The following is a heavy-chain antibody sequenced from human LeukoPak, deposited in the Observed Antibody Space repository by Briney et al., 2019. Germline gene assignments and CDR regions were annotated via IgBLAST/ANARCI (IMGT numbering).Heavy chain of an antibody. V-gene: IGHV3-23*01. CDR2: ISGSGGST. CDR1: GFTFSSYA. CDR3: AKIEHCSGGSCSIYYYYGMDV. Sequence: GGSLRLSCAASGFTFSSYAMSWVRQAPGKGLEWVSAISGSGGSTYYADSVKGRFTISRDNSKNTPYLQMNSLRAEDTAVYYCAKIEHCSGGSCSIYYYYGMDVWGKGTTVTVSS. D-gene: IGHD2-15*01. J-gene: IGHJ6*04.